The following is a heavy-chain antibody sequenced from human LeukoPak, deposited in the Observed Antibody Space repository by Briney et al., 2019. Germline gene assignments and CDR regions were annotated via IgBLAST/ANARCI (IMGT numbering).Heavy chain of an antibody. CDR3: ARAVSSGLVDY. CDR1: GGSISSYY. Sequence: SETLSLTCTVSGGSISSYYWSWIGQPPGKGLEWIGYIYYSGSTNYNPSLKSRVTISVDTSKNQFSLKLSSVTAADTAVYYCARAVSSGLVDYWGQGTLVTVSS. D-gene: IGHD6-19*01. V-gene: IGHV4-59*01. J-gene: IGHJ4*02. CDR2: IYYSGST.